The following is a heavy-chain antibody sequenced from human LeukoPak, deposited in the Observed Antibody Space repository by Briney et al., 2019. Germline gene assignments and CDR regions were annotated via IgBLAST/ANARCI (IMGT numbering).Heavy chain of an antibody. V-gene: IGHV1-2*02. CDR2: INPNSGGT. Sequence: ASVKVSCKASGYTFTGYYMHWVRQAPGQGLEWMGWINPNSGGTNYAQKFQGRVTMTRDTSISTAYMELSRLRSDDTAVYYCARDDVYYYGSGSPYSFDYWGQGTLVTVSS. CDR3: ARDDVYYYGSGSPYSFDY. CDR1: GYTFTGYY. J-gene: IGHJ4*02. D-gene: IGHD3-10*01.